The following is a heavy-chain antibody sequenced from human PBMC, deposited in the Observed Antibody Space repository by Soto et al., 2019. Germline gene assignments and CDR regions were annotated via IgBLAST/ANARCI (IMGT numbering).Heavy chain of an antibody. CDR2: ISGSGGST. CDR3: AKVRGVYQVPDYYGMDV. Sequence: TGGSQGLSYAPSGITFSSCAVKWVPPAPGEGLEWVSAISGSGGSTYYADSVKGRFTISRDNSKNTLYLQMNSLRAEDTAVYYCAKVRGVYQVPDYYGMDVWGQGTTVTVSS. J-gene: IGHJ6*02. D-gene: IGHD3-10*01. V-gene: IGHV3-23*01. CDR1: GITFSSCA.